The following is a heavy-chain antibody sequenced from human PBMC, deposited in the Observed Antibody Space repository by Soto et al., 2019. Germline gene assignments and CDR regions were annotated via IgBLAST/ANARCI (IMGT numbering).Heavy chain of an antibody. D-gene: IGHD3-10*01. CDR2: ISSNGGST. J-gene: IGHJ4*02. CDR1: GFTFSSLA. V-gene: IGHV3-64D*08. CDR3: VKDRRGSFRAFDY. Sequence: PGGSLRLSSSASGFTFSSLAMHWVRQASGKGLEYVSAISSNGGSTSYADSVKGRFIISRDNTQNTLYLQMSGLRTEDTAVYYCVKDRRGSFRAFDYWGQGTVVTVSS.